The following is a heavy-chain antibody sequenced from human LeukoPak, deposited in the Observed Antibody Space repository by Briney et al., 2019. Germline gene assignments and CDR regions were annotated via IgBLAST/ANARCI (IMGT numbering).Heavy chain of an antibody. V-gene: IGHV4-39*02. CDR3: AREQLAPQLNWFDP. D-gene: IGHD6-6*01. J-gene: IGHJ5*02. CDR2: IYYSGST. Sequence: SETLSLTCTVSGGSISSSSYYWGWIRQLPGKGLEWIGSIYYSGSTYYNPSLKSRVTISVDTSKNQFSLKLSSVTAADTAVYYCAREQLAPQLNWFDPWGQGTLVTVSS. CDR1: GGSISSSSYY.